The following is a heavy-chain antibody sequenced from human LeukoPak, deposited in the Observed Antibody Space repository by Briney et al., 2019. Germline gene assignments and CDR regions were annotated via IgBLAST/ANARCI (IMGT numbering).Heavy chain of an antibody. CDR1: GYTFTSYG. D-gene: IGHD6-13*01. V-gene: IGHV1-18*01. CDR2: ISAYNGNT. CDR3: AKGENPYSSSWNYYYGMDV. J-gene: IGHJ6*02. Sequence: ASVKVSCKASGYTFTSYGISWVRQAPGQGLEWMGWISAYNGNTNYAQKLQGRVTMTTDTSTSTAYMELRSLRSDDTAVYYCAKGENPYSSSWNYYYGMDVWGQGTTVTVSS.